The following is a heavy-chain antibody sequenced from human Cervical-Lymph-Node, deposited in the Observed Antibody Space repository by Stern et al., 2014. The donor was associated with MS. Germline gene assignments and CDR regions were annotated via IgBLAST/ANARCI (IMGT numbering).Heavy chain of an antibody. CDR2: ILPIIGPA. CDR1: GGTFSSSA. V-gene: IGHV1-69*01. CDR3: ALGGFGHYFEY. Sequence: QVQLVQSGAEVQKPGSSVKVSCRASGGTFSSSAISWVRQAPGPGLEWMGGILPIIGPASYAQKFQGRVTITTDESTSTAYMELGSLRSEDTAIYYCALGGFGHYFEYWGQGTLVTVSS. J-gene: IGHJ4*02. D-gene: IGHD3-10*01.